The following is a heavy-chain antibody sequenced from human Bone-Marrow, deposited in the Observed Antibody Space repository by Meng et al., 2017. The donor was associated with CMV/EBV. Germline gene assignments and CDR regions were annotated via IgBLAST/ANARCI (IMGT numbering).Heavy chain of an antibody. V-gene: IGHV4-59*01. D-gene: IGHD2/OR15-2a*01. CDR1: GDSISTYY. J-gene: IGHJ3*01. CDR3: ARASGYYINAFDL. Sequence: SETLSLTCTASGDSISTYYWSWIRQPPGKGLEWIAYIYYSGSTNYSPSLKSRVTISVDTSKNLFSLKLSSVTAADTAVYYCARASGYYINAFDLWGRGLRVTSSS. CDR2: IYYSGST.